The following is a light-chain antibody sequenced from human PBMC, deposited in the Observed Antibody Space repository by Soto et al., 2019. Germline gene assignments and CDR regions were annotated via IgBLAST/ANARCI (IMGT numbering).Light chain of an antibody. V-gene: IGKV3-11*01. CDR3: QQRSNWPT. CDR2: DTS. J-gene: IGKJ1*01. Sequence: ETVMTQSPGTLSVSLGERATLSCRASQSVSIHLAWYQQKPGQAPRLLIYDTSTRATGIPARFSGSGSGTDFTLTISSLEPEDFAVYYCQQRSNWPTFGQGTKVDIK. CDR1: QSVSIH.